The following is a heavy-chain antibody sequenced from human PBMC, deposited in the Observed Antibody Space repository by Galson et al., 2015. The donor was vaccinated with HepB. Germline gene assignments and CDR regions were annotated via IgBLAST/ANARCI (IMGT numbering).Heavy chain of an antibody. Sequence: SVKVSCKASGGTFSSYAISWVRQAPGQGLEWMGGIIPIFGTANYAQKFQGRVTITADESTSTAFMELSGLRSEDTAVYYCATVSITGTAGYFDYWGQGTLVTVSS. CDR1: GGTFSSYA. D-gene: IGHD1-7*01. CDR3: ATVSITGTAGYFDY. V-gene: IGHV1-69*13. J-gene: IGHJ4*02. CDR2: IIPIFGTA.